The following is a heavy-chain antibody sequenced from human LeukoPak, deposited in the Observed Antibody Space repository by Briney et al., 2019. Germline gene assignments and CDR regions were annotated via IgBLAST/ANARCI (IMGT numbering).Heavy chain of an antibody. D-gene: IGHD3-3*01. CDR3: TRGGLRFLEWLSCSDYYYMDV. J-gene: IGHJ6*03. V-gene: IGHV3-49*04. CDR1: GFTFGDYA. CDR2: IRSKAYGGTI. Sequence: GGSLRLSCTASGFTFGDYAMTWVRQAPGKGLEWVGFIRSKAYGGTIEYAASVKGRFTISRDDSKSFAYLQMNSLKTEDTAVYYCTRGGLRFLEWLSCSDYYYMDVWGKGPTVTVSS.